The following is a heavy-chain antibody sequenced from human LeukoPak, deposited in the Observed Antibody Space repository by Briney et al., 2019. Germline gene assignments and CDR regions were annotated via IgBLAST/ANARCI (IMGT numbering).Heavy chain of an antibody. CDR2: TYYRSKWYS. D-gene: IGHD3-16*02. J-gene: IGHJ4*02. V-gene: IGHV6-1*01. CDR3: ARARDVGYMYYFDY. Sequence: SQTLSLTCAISGDSVSSNSVAWNWIRQSPSRGLEWLGRTYYRSKWYSDYAISVKSRLTINPDTSKNQFSLQLNSVTPEDTALYYCARARDVGYMYYFDYWGQGTQVTVSS. CDR1: GDSVSSNSVA.